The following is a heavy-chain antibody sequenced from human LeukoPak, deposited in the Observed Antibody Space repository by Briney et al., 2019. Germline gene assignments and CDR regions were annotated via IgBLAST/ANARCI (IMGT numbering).Heavy chain of an antibody. CDR3: AGDNPTTVTEIQFDY. J-gene: IGHJ4*02. D-gene: IGHD4-11*01. CDR2: INSDGSST. Sequence: PGGSLRLSCAASGFTFSSYWMHWVRQAPGKGLVWVSRINSDGSSTSYADSVKGRFTISRDNAKNTLYLQMNSLRAEDTAVYYCAGDNPTTVTEIQFDYWGQGTLVTVSS. CDR1: GFTFSSYW. V-gene: IGHV3-74*01.